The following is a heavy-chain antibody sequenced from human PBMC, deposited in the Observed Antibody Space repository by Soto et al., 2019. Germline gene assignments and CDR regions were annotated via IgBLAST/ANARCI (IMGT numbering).Heavy chain of an antibody. CDR2: INPSGGST. CDR1: GYTFTSYY. V-gene: IGHV1-46*01. J-gene: IGHJ4*02. CDR3: ARDLDSSGWYGWWVEYYFDY. Sequence: SVKVSCKASGYTFTSYYMHWVRQAPGQGLEWMGIINPSGGSTSYAQKFQGRVTMTRDTSTSTVYMELSSLRSEDTAVYYCARDLDSSGWYGWWVEYYFDYWGQGTLVTVSS. D-gene: IGHD6-19*01.